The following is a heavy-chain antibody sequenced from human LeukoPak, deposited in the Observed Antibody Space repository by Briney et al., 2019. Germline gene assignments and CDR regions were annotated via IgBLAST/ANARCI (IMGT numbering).Heavy chain of an antibody. V-gene: IGHV3-23*01. Sequence: GGSLRLSCAASGFTYSSYAMSWVRQAPGKGLEWVSAISGSGGSTYYADSVKCRFTISRDNSKNTLHLQMNSLRAEDTAVYYCAKDAYYYDSSGYLDYWGQGTLVTVSS. CDR1: GFTYSSYA. D-gene: IGHD3-22*01. J-gene: IGHJ4*02. CDR3: AKDAYYYDSSGYLDY. CDR2: ISGSGGST.